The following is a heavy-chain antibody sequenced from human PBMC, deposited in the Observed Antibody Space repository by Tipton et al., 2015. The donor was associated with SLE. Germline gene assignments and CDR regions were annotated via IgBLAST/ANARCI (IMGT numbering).Heavy chain of an antibody. Sequence: TLSLTCTVSCGSISSSSYYWGWIRQPPGKGLEWIGSIYYSGSTYYNPSLKRRVTISVDTSKNQFPLKLSSVTAADTAVYYCARGGAYYYYGMGVWGQGTTVTVSS. D-gene: IGHD3-16*01. V-gene: IGHV4-39*06. CDR1: CGSISSSSYY. CDR3: ARGGAYYYYGMGV. J-gene: IGHJ6*02. CDR2: IYYSGST.